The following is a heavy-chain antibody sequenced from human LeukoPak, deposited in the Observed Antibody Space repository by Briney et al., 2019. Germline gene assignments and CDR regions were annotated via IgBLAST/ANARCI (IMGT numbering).Heavy chain of an antibody. Sequence: SVSLSCKASGYTFTSYGISWVRRAPGQGLEWMGWISAYNGNTKYAQKVLGRVTMTTDTSTSTAYMELRSLRSDDTAVYYCARGGLVVVVAATPSTTPGLLHWLDRWGHGILVCVSS. CDR3: ARGGLVVVVAATPSTTPGLLHWLDR. V-gene: IGHV1-18*01. CDR2: ISAYNGNT. CDR1: GYTFTSYG. J-gene: IGHJ5*02. D-gene: IGHD2-15*01.